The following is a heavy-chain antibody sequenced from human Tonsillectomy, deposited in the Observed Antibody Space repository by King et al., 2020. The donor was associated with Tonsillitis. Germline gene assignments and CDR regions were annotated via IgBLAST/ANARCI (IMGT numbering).Heavy chain of an antibody. V-gene: IGHV3-9*01. J-gene: IGHJ6*02. Sequence: VQLVESGGGLVQPGRSLRLSCAASGFTFDDYAMHWVRQAPGKGLEWVSGISWNSGSIGYADSVKGRFTISRDNAKNSLYLQMNSLRAEDTALYSCAKGTRTSYYYYGMDVWGQGTTVTVSS. CDR3: AKGTRTSYYYYGMDV. CDR2: ISWNSGSI. CDR1: GFTFDDYA.